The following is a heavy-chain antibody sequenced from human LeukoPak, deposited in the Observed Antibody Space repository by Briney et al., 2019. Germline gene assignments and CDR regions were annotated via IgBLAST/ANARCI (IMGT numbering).Heavy chain of an antibody. V-gene: IGHV3-23*01. Sequence: GGSLRLSCEASGFAFSFFAMSWLRQASGKGLEWVSTINANSGTRSYAASVRGRFTISRDNSKNTLYLRLNTLRADDTAVYYCAKPISGGLAVTADWFAPWGQGTLVVVSS. CDR3: AKPISGGLAVTADWFAP. CDR1: GFAFSFFA. CDR2: INANSGTR. J-gene: IGHJ5*01. D-gene: IGHD6-19*01.